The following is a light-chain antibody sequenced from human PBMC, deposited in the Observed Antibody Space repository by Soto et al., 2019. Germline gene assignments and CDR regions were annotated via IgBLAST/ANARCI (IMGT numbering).Light chain of an antibody. Sequence: EIVLTQSPATLSLSPGERATLSCRAGESVSSNLAWYQQKPGQAPRLLIYGASTRATGVPARFTGSGSGADFTLTISSLQPEDFATYYCQQSYNNPKTFGQGTKVDIK. CDR3: QQSYNNPKT. J-gene: IGKJ1*01. CDR2: GAS. CDR1: ESVSSN. V-gene: IGKV3-15*01.